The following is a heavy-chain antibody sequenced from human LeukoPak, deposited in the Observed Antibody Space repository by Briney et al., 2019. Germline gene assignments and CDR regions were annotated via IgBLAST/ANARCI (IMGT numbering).Heavy chain of an antibody. V-gene: IGHV3-30*16. CDR1: GFPLKYYL. CDR2: ISFDGSNK. CDR3: ARGQGMVRGVIIDY. Sequence: GRPLPHSCAASGFPLKYYLILGARAAPGKGREEVADISFDGSNKYYADSVKGRFTISRDNSKNTLYLQMNSLRAEDTALYYCARGQGMVRGVIIDYWGQGTLVTVSS. D-gene: IGHD3-10*01. J-gene: IGHJ4*02.